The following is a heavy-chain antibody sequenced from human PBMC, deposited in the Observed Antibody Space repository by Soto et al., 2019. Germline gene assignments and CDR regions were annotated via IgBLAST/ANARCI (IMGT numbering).Heavy chain of an antibody. D-gene: IGHD2-15*01. Sequence: SETLSLTCTVSGGSISSYYWSWIRQPPGKGLEWIGYIYYSGSTNYNPSLKSRVTISVDTSKNQFSLKLSSVTAADTAVYYCARVGSIGGVFDYWGQGTLVTVSS. CDR1: GGSISSYY. CDR3: ARVGSIGGVFDY. J-gene: IGHJ4*02. V-gene: IGHV4-59*01. CDR2: IYYSGST.